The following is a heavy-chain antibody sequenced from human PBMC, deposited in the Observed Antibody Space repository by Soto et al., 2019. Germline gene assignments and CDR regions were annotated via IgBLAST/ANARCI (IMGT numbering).Heavy chain of an antibody. J-gene: IGHJ6*03. V-gene: IGHV4-39*01. CDR1: GGSISSSSYY. CDR2: IYYSGST. D-gene: IGHD5-12*01. Sequence: QLQLQESGPGLVKPSETLSLTCTVSGGSISSSSYYWGWIRQPPGKGLEWIGSIYYSGSTYYNPSLKSRVTISVDTSKIQFSLKLSSVTAAYTSVYYCARHYGGYDRYYYYMDVWGKGTTVTVSS. CDR3: ARHYGGYDRYYYYMDV.